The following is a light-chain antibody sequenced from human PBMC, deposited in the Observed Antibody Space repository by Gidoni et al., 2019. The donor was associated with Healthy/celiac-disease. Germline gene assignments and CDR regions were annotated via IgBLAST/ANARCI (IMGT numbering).Light chain of an antibody. J-gene: IGKJ4*01. CDR1: QSVSSSY. CDR2: GAS. Sequence: EIVLTQSPGTLSLSPGERATLPCRASQSVSSSYLAWYQQKPGQAPRLLISGASSRATGIPDRFSGSGSGTDFTLTISRLEPEDFAVYYCQQYGSSPPALTFGGGTKVEIK. V-gene: IGKV3-20*01. CDR3: QQYGSSPPALT.